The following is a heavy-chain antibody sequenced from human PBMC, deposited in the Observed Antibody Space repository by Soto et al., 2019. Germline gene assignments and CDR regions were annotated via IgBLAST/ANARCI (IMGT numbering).Heavy chain of an antibody. CDR2: ISGSGGST. CDR1: GFTFSSYA. CDR3: AKDFWDIVVVVAATNFDY. Sequence: GGSLRLSCAASGFTFSSYAMSWVRQAPGKGLEWVSAISGSGGSTYYADSVKGRFTISRDNSKNTLYLQMNSLRAEDTAVYYCAKDFWDIVVVVAATNFDYWGQGTLGTVS. J-gene: IGHJ4*02. D-gene: IGHD2-15*01. V-gene: IGHV3-23*01.